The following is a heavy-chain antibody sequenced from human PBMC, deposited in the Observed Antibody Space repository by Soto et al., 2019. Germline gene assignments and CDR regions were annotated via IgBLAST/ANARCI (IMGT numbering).Heavy chain of an antibody. V-gene: IGHV3-21*04. J-gene: IGHJ6*02. CDR2: ISSSSSYI. CDR3: PSLVVGGWANYCYYYGLDI. D-gene: IGHD6-19*01. CDR1: GITFSSYS. Sequence: EGTMRLSCAASGITFSSYSMNWVRKDPGKGLGWVSSISSSSSYIYSADSVKGRFTISRDNSKNTQFLQMNCLGAERTAVYYCPSLVVGGWANYCYYYGLDIWRRGTTVAVSS.